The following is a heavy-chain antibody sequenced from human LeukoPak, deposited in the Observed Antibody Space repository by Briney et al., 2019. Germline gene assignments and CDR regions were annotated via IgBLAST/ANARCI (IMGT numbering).Heavy chain of an antibody. J-gene: IGHJ4*02. CDR2: ISGSGGST. D-gene: IGHD3-22*01. Sequence: GGSLRLSCAASGFTFSSYWMSWVRQAPGKGLEWVSAISGSGGSTYYADSVKGRFTISRDNSKNTLYLQMNSLRAEDTAVYYCAKEAYYYDSSGFPRTTYYFDYWGQGTLVTVSS. CDR3: AKEAYYYDSSGFPRTTYYFDY. V-gene: IGHV3-23*01. CDR1: GFTFSSYW.